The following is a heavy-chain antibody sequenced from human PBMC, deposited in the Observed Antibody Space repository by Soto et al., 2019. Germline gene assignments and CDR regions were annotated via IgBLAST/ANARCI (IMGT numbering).Heavy chain of an antibody. Sequence: QVQLQESGAGLVKPSETLSLTCTVSGASISTNTYYWGWIRQPPGKGLEWIGSIYFSGTTYYKPSLKSRVTMSIDSSKNQFSLRLSSVTAADTAVYYCARRITLVSGRMDVW. D-gene: IGHD3-10*01. V-gene: IGHV4-39*01. CDR2: IYFSGTT. CDR3: ARRITLVSGRMDV. CDR1: GASISTNTYY. J-gene: IGHJ6*01.